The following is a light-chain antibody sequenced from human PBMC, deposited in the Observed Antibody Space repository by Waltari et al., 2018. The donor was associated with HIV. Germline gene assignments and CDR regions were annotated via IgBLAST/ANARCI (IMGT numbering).Light chain of an antibody. CDR2: AAS. J-gene: IGKJ1*01. CDR3: QQSYNTPQT. Sequence: DLQMTQSPSYLSASMADRVTITCRASQSISSYLNWYQQKPGKAPKLLIYAASSLQSGVPSRFSGSGSGTDFTLTISSLQPEDFAAYYCQQSYNTPQTFGQGTKVEI. CDR1: QSISSY. V-gene: IGKV1-39*01.